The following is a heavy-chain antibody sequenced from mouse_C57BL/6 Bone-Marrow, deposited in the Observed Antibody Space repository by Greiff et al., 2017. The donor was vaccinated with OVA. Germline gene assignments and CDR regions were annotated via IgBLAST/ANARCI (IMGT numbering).Heavy chain of an antibody. Sequence: QVQLQQPGAELVKPGASVKLSCKASGYTFTSYWMQWVKQRPGQGLEWIGEIDPSDSYTNYNQKFKGKATLTVDTSSSTAYMQLSSLTSEDSAVYYCAREEDGSSYYYAMDYWGQGTSVTVSS. CDR3: AREEDGSSYYYAMDY. CDR1: GYTFTSYW. D-gene: IGHD1-1*01. V-gene: IGHV1-50*01. CDR2: IDPSDSYT. J-gene: IGHJ4*01.